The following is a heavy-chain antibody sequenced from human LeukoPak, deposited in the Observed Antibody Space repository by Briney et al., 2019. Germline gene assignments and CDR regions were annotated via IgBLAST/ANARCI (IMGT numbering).Heavy chain of an antibody. J-gene: IGHJ5*02. Sequence: GGSLRLSCAASGFTFSDYYMSWIRQAPGKGLEWVAFIRYDGSNKYYADSVKGRFTISRDNSKNTLYLQMNSLRAEDTAVYYCAKENWFDPWGQGTLVTVSS. V-gene: IGHV3-30*02. CDR1: GFTFSDYY. CDR2: IRYDGSNK. CDR3: AKENWFDP.